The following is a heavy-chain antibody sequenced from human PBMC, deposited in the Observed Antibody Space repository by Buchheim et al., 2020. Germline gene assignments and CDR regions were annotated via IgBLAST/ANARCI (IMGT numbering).Heavy chain of an antibody. CDR2: ISGSGGST. V-gene: IGHV3-23*04. D-gene: IGHD3-22*01. J-gene: IGHJ4*02. Sequence: EVQLVESGGGLVQPGGSLRLSCAASGFTFSSYAMSWVRQAPGKGLEWVSAISGSGGSTYYADSVKGRFTISRDNSKNTVYLQMNSLRAEDTAVYYCAKDGRALRGYDSSGRAFDYWGQGTL. CDR3: AKDGRALRGYDSSGRAFDY. CDR1: GFTFSSYA.